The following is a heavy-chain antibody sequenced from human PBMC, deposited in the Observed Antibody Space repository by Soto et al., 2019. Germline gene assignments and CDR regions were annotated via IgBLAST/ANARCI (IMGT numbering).Heavy chain of an antibody. D-gene: IGHD2-15*01. CDR2: TYYRSRWYS. CDR1: GDRVSSISVA. CDR3: ARSEEDSDYYYYGLDV. V-gene: IGHV6-1*01. Sequence: SQTLSLPCVISGDRVSSISVAWNWVRQSPSRGLEWLGRTYYRSRWYSDFAVSVRGRIVINADTSKNQFSLQLNSVTPEDTAVYFCARSEEDSDYYYYGLDVWGQGTTVTVSS. J-gene: IGHJ6*02.